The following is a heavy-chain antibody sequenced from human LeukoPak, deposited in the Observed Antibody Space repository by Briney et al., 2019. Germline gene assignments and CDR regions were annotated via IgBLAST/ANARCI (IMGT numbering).Heavy chain of an antibody. V-gene: IGHV3-21*01. Sequence: GGSLRLSCSASGFTFISYSMTWVRQAPGKGLEWVSSISGNGDSTYYTDSVKGRFTISRDNAKNSLYLQMNSLRAEDTAVYYCARDQDFWSGYFFDYWGQGTLVTVSS. CDR2: ISGNGDST. D-gene: IGHD3-3*01. CDR3: ARDQDFWSGYFFDY. J-gene: IGHJ4*02. CDR1: GFTFISYS.